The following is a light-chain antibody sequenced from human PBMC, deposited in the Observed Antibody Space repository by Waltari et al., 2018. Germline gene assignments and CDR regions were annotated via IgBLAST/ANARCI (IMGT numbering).Light chain of an antibody. V-gene: IGLV4-69*01. J-gene: IGLJ3*02. Sequence: QLVLTQSPSPSASLGASVKLTCTLSSGHSSNVIAWLHQQPEKGPRYLMKVNSDGSHSKGDEIPDRFSGSSSGAERYLTISSLQSEDEADYYCQTGGHGTWVFGGGTKLTVL. CDR1: SGHSSNV. CDR2: VNSDGSH. CDR3: QTGGHGTWV.